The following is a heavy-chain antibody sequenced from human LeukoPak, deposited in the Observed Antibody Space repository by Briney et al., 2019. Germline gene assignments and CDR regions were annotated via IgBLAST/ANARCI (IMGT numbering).Heavy chain of an antibody. V-gene: IGHV4-59*01. D-gene: IGHD4-11*01. CDR2: IYYTGSI. Sequence: SETLSLTCSVSGGFISSYYWSWIRQPPGKGLEWIGYIYYTGSINYNPSLKSRVTISVDTSKNQFSLKLSSVTAADTAVYYCARGYSNYGDWFDPWGQGTLVTVSS. CDR3: ARGYSNYGDWFDP. CDR1: GGFISSYY. J-gene: IGHJ5*02.